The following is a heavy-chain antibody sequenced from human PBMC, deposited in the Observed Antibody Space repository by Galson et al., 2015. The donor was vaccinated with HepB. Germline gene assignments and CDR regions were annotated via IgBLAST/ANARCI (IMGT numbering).Heavy chain of an antibody. Sequence: LSLTCSVSGGSISSGSYWWGWIRQPPGKGLEWIGNIYYNEGPYYDESLTSRVTISVDTSKNQFSLKLTSVTAAGTAVYYCVRDGDFWRGYSYFDSWVQGILVTVSS. J-gene: IGHJ4*02. V-gene: IGHV4-39*07. CDR2: IYYNEGP. CDR1: GGSISSGSYW. CDR3: VRDGDFWRGYSYFDS. D-gene: IGHD3-3*01.